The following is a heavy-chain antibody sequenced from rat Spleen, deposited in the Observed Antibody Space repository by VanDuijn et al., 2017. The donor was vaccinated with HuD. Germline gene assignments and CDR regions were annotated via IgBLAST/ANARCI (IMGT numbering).Heavy chain of an antibody. Sequence: EVKLVESGGGLVQPGRSLKLSCAASGFDFNDYWMGWVRQAPGKGLEWIGEINKDSRTINYTPSLKDKFTISRDNAKSTLYLQMNSLRSEDTATYYCARHGIYNNYGWFAYWGQGTLVTVSS. J-gene: IGHJ3*01. V-gene: IGHV4-2*01. CDR1: GFDFNDYW. CDR3: ARHGIYNNYGWFAY. D-gene: IGHD1-10*01. CDR2: INKDSRTI.